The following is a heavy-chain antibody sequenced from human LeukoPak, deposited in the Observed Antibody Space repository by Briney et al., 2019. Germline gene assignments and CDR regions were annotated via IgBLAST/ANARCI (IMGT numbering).Heavy chain of an antibody. CDR3: ARDLCSSTSCYEGFDP. CDR2: IIPIFGTA. Sequence: ASVKVSCKASGGTFSSYAISWVRQAPGQGLEWMGGIIPIFGTANYAQKFQSRVTITADESTSTAYMELSSLRSEDTAVYYCARDLCSSTSCYEGFDPWGQGTLVTVSS. D-gene: IGHD2-2*01. V-gene: IGHV1-69*13. J-gene: IGHJ5*02. CDR1: GGTFSSYA.